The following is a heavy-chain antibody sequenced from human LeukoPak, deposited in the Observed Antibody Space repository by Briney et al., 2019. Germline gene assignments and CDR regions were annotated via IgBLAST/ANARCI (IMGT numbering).Heavy chain of an antibody. V-gene: IGHV3-15*01. CDR3: TTDPEYGDYEGYYFDY. CDR1: GFTFSNAW. J-gene: IGHJ4*02. CDR2: IKSKTDGGTT. Sequence: GGSLRLSCATSGFTFSNAWMSWVRQAPGKGLEWVGRIKSKTDGGTTDYAAPVKGRFTISRDDSKNTLYLQMNSLKTEDTAVYYCTTDPEYGDYEGYYFDYWGQGTLVTVSS. D-gene: IGHD4-17*01.